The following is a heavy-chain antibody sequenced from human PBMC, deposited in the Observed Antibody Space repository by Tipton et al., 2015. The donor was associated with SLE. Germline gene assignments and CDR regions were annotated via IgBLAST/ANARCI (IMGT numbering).Heavy chain of an antibody. CDR3: ARHSPNWFDP. CDR1: GGSVRSHY. J-gene: IGHJ5*02. CDR2: ISDSGST. V-gene: IGHV4-59*08. Sequence: TLSLTCTVYGGSVRSHYWSWIRQSPGKGLEWIGYISDSGSTHYNPSLKSRVAISVDTSKNHFSLILTSVSAADTAVYYCARHSPNWFDPWGQGMLVTVSS.